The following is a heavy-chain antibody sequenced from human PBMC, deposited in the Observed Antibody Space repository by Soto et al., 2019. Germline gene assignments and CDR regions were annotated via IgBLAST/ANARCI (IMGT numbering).Heavy chain of an antibody. V-gene: IGHV4-30-4*01. CDR3: AVGDVQLLVGFDY. J-gene: IGHJ4*02. D-gene: IGHD2-2*01. Sequence: SETLSLTCTVSGGSISSGDYYWSWIRQPPGKGLEWIGYIYYSGCTYYNPSLKSRVTISVDTSKNQFSLKLSSVTAPYTAVYYCAVGDVQLLVGFDYWGQGILFTVSS. CDR1: GGSISSGDYY. CDR2: IYYSGCT.